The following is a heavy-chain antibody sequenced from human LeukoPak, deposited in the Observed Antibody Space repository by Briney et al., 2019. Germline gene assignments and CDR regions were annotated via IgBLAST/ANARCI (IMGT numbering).Heavy chain of an antibody. J-gene: IGHJ5*02. CDR1: GVSISSDY. D-gene: IGHD4-17*01. V-gene: IGHV4-59*08. Sequence: SETLSLTCTVSGVSISSDYWSWIRLPPGKGLEWIGYIYYSGSSNYNPSLKSRVTMSVDTSKDQFSLKLTSVTAADTAVYYCARRLRQNLFDPWGQGTLVTVSS. CDR2: IYYSGSS. CDR3: ARRLRQNLFDP.